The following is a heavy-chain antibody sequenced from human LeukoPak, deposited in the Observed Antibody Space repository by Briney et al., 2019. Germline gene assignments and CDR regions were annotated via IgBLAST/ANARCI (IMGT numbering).Heavy chain of an antibody. V-gene: IGHV1-2*02. CDR3: ARALSDCSKGVCYSLDDWVPYGMDV. CDR2: MKPTSGGT. D-gene: IGHD2-8*01. CDR1: GYSSSDYY. Sequence: ASVKVSCKASGYSSSDYYMHWVRQAPGQGLEWMGWMKPTSGGTNYAQKFQGRVTMTRDTSITTAYMELSRLRSDDTAVYYCARALSDCSKGVCYSLDDWVPYGMDVWGQGTTVTVSS. J-gene: IGHJ6*02.